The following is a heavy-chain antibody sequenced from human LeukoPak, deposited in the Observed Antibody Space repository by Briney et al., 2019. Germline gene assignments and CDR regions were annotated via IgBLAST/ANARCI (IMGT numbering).Heavy chain of an antibody. J-gene: IGHJ6*03. CDR3: ARTETYYDFWSGYYGEYYYYYMDV. Sequence: GGSLRLSCAASGFTFSSYEMNWVRQAPGKGLEWISYISSSGTTIYYADSVKGRFTISRDNAKNSLYLQMNSLRAEDTAVYYCARTETYYDFWSGYYGEYYYYYMDVWGKGTTVTVSS. CDR1: GFTFSSYE. CDR2: ISSSGTTI. D-gene: IGHD3-3*01. V-gene: IGHV3-48*03.